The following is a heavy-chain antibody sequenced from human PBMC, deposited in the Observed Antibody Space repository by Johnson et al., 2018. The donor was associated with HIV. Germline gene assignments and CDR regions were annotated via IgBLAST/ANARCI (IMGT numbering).Heavy chain of an antibody. V-gene: IGHV3-30*18. CDR1: GFTFSSYG. D-gene: IGHD3-10*01. CDR2: ISYDGGNK. Sequence: QVQLVESGGGVVQPGRSLRLSCAASGFTFSSYGMHWVRQAPGKGLEWVSVISYDGGNKYYADSVKGRFTIFRDNSKNTLYLQMNSLRAEDTAVYYCAKDSSVLLCFDIWGQRTMVTVSS. CDR3: AKDSSVLLCFDI. J-gene: IGHJ3*02.